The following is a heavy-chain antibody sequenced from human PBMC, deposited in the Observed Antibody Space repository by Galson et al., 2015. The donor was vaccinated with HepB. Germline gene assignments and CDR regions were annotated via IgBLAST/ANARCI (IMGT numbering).Heavy chain of an antibody. D-gene: IGHD4-23*01. Sequence: SVKVSCKASGYTFTSYGISWVRQAPGQGLEWMGWISAYNGNTNYAQKLQGRVTMTTDTSTSTAYMELRSLRSDDTAVYYCAREMSWRWHYAFDIWGQGTMVTVSS. J-gene: IGHJ3*02. CDR3: AREMSWRWHYAFDI. CDR2: ISAYNGNT. V-gene: IGHV1-18*04. CDR1: GYTFTSYG.